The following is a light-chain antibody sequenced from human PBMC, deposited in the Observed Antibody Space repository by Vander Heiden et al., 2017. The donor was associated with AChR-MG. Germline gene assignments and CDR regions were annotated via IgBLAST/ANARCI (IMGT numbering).Light chain of an antibody. CDR2: GAS. J-gene: IGKJ4*01. Sequence: EIVMTQSPATLSVSPGERATLPCRARQSVSSNLAWYQQKPGQAPRLLIYGASTRATGIPARFSGSGSGTEFTLTISSRQSEDFAVYYCQQHKNWPPLTFGGGTKVEIK. CDR1: QSVSSN. V-gene: IGKV3-15*01. CDR3: QQHKNWPPLT.